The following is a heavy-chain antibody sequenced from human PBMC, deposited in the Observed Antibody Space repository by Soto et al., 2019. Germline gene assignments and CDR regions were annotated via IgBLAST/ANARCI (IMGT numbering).Heavy chain of an antibody. Sequence: SETLSLTCAVYGGSFSGYYWSWIRQPPGKGLEWIGEINHSGSTNYNPSLKSRVTISVDTSKNQFSLKLSSVTAADTAVYYCARRHITMVRGHSGYYYGMDVWGQGTTVTVSS. CDR1: GGSFSGYY. J-gene: IGHJ6*02. V-gene: IGHV4-34*01. CDR3: ARRHITMVRGHSGYYYGMDV. D-gene: IGHD3-10*01. CDR2: INHSGST.